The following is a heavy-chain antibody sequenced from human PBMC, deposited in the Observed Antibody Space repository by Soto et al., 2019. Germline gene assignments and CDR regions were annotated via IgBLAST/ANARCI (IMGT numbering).Heavy chain of an antibody. J-gene: IGHJ4*02. Sequence: SETLSLTCTVSGGSISSSSYYWGWIRQPPGKGLEWIGSIYYSGSTYYNPSLKSRVTISVDTSKNQFSLKLSSVTAADTAVYYCVLRYFDWLLPYYFDYWGQGTLVT. CDR2: IYYSGST. CDR3: VLRYFDWLLPYYFDY. V-gene: IGHV4-39*01. D-gene: IGHD3-9*01. CDR1: GGSISSSSYY.